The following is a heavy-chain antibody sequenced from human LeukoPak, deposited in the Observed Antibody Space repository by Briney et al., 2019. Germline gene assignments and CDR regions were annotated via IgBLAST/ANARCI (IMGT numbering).Heavy chain of an antibody. V-gene: IGHV4-59*01. D-gene: IGHD3-9*01. CDR3: ARSYDILTGYTDAFDI. J-gene: IGHJ3*02. Sequence: SETLSLTCTVSGGSISSYYWSWIRQPPGKGLEWIGYIYYSGGTNYNPSLKSRVTISVDTSKNQFSLKLSSVTAADTAVYYCARSYDILTGYTDAFDIWGQGTMVTVSS. CDR2: IYYSGGT. CDR1: GGSISSYY.